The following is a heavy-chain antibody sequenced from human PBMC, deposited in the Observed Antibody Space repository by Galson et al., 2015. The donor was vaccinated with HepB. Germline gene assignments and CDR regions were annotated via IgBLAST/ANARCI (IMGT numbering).Heavy chain of an antibody. J-gene: IGHJ3*01. CDR2: IIPIVDKP. CDR3: ARDRSTSEPYDAFDV. V-gene: IGHV1-69*13. Sequence: SVKVSCKASGGTFGHTAISWVRQAPGQGLEWLGGIIPIVDKPYIAQKFRGRLTITADASTHTVYMELDSLRSEDTAVYFCARDRSTSEPYDAFDVLGQGTMLTVSS. D-gene: IGHD1-14*01. CDR1: GGTFGHTA.